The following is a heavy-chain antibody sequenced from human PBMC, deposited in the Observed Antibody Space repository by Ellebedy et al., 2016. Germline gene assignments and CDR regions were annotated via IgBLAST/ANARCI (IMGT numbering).Heavy chain of an antibody. Sequence: GGSLRLSCATSGFTFSTYAMAWVRQAPGKGLEWVSGISGTGGDTYYADSVKGRFTISRDNSKNTLYLQMNSLRAGDTAVYYCARDYFGSGSYSSDWGQGTLVTVPS. J-gene: IGHJ4*02. CDR1: GFTFSTYA. D-gene: IGHD3-10*01. V-gene: IGHV3-23*01. CDR3: ARDYFGSGSYSSD. CDR2: ISGTGGDT.